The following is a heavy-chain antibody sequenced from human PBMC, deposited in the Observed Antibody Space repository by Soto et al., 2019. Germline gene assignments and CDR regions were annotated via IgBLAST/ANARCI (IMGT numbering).Heavy chain of an antibody. D-gene: IGHD3-10*01. J-gene: IGHJ6*02. V-gene: IGHV5-10-1*01. CDR2: IDPSDSYT. CDR1: GYSFTSYW. Sequence: GESLKISCKGSGYSFTSYWISWVRQMPGKGLEWMGRIDPSDSYTNYSPSFQGHVTISADKSISTAYLQWSSLKASDTAMYYCASHPLWFGELLSYYYYGMDVWGQGTTVTVSS. CDR3: ASHPLWFGELLSYYYYGMDV.